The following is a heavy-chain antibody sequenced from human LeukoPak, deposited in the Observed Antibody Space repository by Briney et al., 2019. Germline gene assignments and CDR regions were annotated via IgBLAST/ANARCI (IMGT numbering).Heavy chain of an antibody. CDR2: INHSGST. J-gene: IGHJ6*02. V-gene: IGHV4-34*01. CDR3: ASGHPRFIWFGSRGRIFHGMDV. D-gene: IGHD3-10*01. Sequence: SETLSLTCAVYGGSFSGYYWSWIRQPPGKGLEWIGEINHSGSTNYNPSLKSRVTISVDTSKNQFSLKLSSVTAADTAVYYCASGHPRFIWFGSRGRIFHGMDVWGQGTTVTVSS. CDR1: GGSFSGYY.